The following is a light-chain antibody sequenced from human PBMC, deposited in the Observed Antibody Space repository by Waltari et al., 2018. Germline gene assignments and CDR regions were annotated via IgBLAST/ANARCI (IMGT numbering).Light chain of an antibody. V-gene: IGKV3-15*01. CDR1: QSIRSN. CDR2: GAS. Sequence: EIVMTQSPATLSVSPGESATLSCRASQSIRSNLAWYHQKPGQAPRLLIYGASTRATGGPSRFIGGGSGTEVSLTISSLQSEDFAVYYCQQYNAWPPWTFGQGTKVEIK. CDR3: QQYNAWPPWT. J-gene: IGKJ1*01.